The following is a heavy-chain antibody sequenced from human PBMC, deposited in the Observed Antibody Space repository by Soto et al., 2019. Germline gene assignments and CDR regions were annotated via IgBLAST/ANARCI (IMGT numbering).Heavy chain of an antibody. Sequence: EVQLVESGGGLVQPGGSLKLSCAASGFAFSGSAMHWVRQASGRGLEWIGRIRSKANSYTTAYAASLKGRFTVSRDDSKNTASLHVSSLKTEDTAVYYCTRLGGWEAFDFWGQGTIVTVSS. V-gene: IGHV3-73*01. D-gene: IGHD1-26*01. CDR1: GFAFSGSA. J-gene: IGHJ3*01. CDR2: IRSKANSYTT. CDR3: TRLGGWEAFDF.